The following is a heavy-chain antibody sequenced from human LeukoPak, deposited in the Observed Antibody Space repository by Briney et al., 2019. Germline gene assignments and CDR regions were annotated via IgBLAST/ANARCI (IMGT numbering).Heavy chain of an antibody. V-gene: IGHV4-61*09. Sequence: SETLSLTCTVSGGSISSGSYYWSWIRQPAGRGLEWIGHIHTSGTMNYNASLKSRVRISVETSKNQFSLRLSSVTAADTAMYFCARGILRDYYDSSGFYHRGGVGYWGQGTLVTVSS. CDR3: ARGILRDYYDSSGFYHRGGVGY. D-gene: IGHD3-22*01. CDR1: GGSISSGSYY. CDR2: IHTSGTM. J-gene: IGHJ4*02.